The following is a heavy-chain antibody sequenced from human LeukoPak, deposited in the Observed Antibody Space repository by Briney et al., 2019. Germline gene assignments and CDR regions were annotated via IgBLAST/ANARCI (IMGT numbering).Heavy chain of an antibody. CDR2: INPSGGST. J-gene: IGHJ4*02. CDR3: ARDCSGGSCYDGVDY. Sequence: ASVKVSSRASGYTFSTYYMHWVRQAPEQGLGSMGIINPSGGSTSYAQKFQGRVTMTRDTSTSTVYMELSSLRSEDTAVYYCARDCSGGSCYDGVDYWGQGTLVTVSS. V-gene: IGHV1-46*01. D-gene: IGHD2-15*01. CDR1: GYTFSTYY.